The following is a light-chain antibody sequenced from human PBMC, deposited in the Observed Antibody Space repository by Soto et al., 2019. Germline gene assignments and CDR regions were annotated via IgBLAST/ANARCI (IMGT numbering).Light chain of an antibody. CDR3: SSYTSSSLYV. CDR2: EVS. J-gene: IGLJ1*01. V-gene: IGLV2-14*01. CDR1: SGDVGGYNY. Sequence: QSALTQPASVSGAPGQSITISCTGTSGDVGGYNYLSWYQQHPGKAPKLMMYEVSNRPSGVSNRFSGSKSGNTASLTISGLQAEDEAGYYCSSYTSSSLYVFGTGTKLTVL.